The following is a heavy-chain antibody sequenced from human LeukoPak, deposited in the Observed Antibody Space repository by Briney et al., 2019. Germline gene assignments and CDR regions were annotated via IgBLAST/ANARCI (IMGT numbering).Heavy chain of an antibody. CDR2: IYTSGST. J-gene: IGHJ5*02. V-gene: IGHV4-61*02. CDR1: GGSISSSSYY. CDR3: ARDRGGGYDHNWFDP. Sequence: PSETLSLTCTVSGGSISSSSYYWSWIRRPAGKGLEWIGRIYTSGSTNYNPSLKSRVTMSVDTSKNQFSLKLSSVTAADTAVYYCARDRGGGYDHNWFDPWGQGTLVTVSS. D-gene: IGHD5-12*01.